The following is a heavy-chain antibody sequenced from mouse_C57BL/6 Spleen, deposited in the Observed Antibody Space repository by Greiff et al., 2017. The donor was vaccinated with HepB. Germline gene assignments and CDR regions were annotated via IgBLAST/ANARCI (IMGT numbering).Heavy chain of an antibody. CDR1: GFTFTDYY. Sequence: DVQLVESGGGLVQPGGSLSLSCAASGFTFTDYYMSWVRQPPGKALEWLGFIRNKANGYTTEYSASVKGRFTISRDNSQSILYLQMNALRAEDSATYYCARYMGLLPYYAMDYWGQGTSVTVSS. CDR2: IRNKANGYTT. J-gene: IGHJ4*01. D-gene: IGHD2-3*01. CDR3: ARYMGLLPYYAMDY. V-gene: IGHV7-3*01.